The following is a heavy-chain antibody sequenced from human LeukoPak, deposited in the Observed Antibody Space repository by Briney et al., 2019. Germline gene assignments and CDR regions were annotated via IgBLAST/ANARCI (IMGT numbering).Heavy chain of an antibody. V-gene: IGHV4-59*02. D-gene: IGHD6-19*01. J-gene: IGHJ4*02. CDR1: DGSVSAYY. Sequence: SETLSLTCTVSDGSVSAYYWSWIRQPPGKGLEWIGYIYNSGSTNYNPSLNSRVTISVDTSKNQFSLKLSSVTAADTAVYYCAGGRGGSGWIDYWGQGTLVTVSS. CDR3: AGGRGGSGWIDY. CDR2: IYNSGST.